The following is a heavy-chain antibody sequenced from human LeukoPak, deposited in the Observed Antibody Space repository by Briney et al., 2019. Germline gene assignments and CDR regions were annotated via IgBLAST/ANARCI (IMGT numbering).Heavy chain of an antibody. CDR3: ARVGQNLIYNYYDSSGYCDY. Sequence: PGGSLRLSCAASGFTFSSYSMNWVRQAPGKGLEWVSFISTSSSYIHYADSVKGRFTISRDNAKKSLYLQMNSLRAEDTAVYYCARVGQNLIYNYYDSSGYCDYWGQGTLVTVSS. D-gene: IGHD3-22*01. CDR2: ISTSSSYI. V-gene: IGHV3-21*01. CDR1: GFTFSSYS. J-gene: IGHJ4*02.